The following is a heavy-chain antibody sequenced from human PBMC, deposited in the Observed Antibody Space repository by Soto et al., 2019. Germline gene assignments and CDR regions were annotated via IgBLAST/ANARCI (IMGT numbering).Heavy chain of an antibody. J-gene: IGHJ4*02. CDR3: ARGGDIVLVPAVPYYFDY. D-gene: IGHD2-2*01. Sequence: GASVKVSCKASGYTFTSYGISWVRQAPGQGLEWMGWISVYNGNTNYAQKLQGRVTMTTDTSTSTAYMELRSLRSDDTAVYYCARGGDIVLVPAVPYYFDYWGQGTLVTVSS. CDR2: ISVYNGNT. V-gene: IGHV1-18*01. CDR1: GYTFTSYG.